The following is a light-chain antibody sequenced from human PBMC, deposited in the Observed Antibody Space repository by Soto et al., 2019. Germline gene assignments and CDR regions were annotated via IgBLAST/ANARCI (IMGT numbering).Light chain of an antibody. CDR3: SSYTTSSSYF. V-gene: IGLV2-14*01. CDR2: DVY. CDR1: SSNIGGTNY. Sequence: QSVLTQPPSASGTPGQKVFISCSGSSSNIGGTNYAYWYQQLPGAAPKLMIYDVYDRPSGVSNRFSGSKSGNTASLTISGLQAEDEADYYCSSYTTSSSYFFGTGTKVTVL. J-gene: IGLJ1*01.